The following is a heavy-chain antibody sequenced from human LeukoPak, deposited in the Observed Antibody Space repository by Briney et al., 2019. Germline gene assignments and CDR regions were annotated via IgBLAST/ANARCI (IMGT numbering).Heavy chain of an antibody. CDR3: AKWGDYDVLTGYYVPDY. Sequence: PGPCLRLSCAASGFTFSNYAMSSVRQAPGKGLKLVSAILGSGGSTYYANSVKGRFTDSRDNSKITLYLQMNNLRAEDTALYYCAKWGDYDVLTGYYVPDYWGQGTLVTVSS. CDR2: ILGSGGST. CDR1: GFTFSNYA. D-gene: IGHD3-9*01. V-gene: IGHV3-23*01. J-gene: IGHJ4*02.